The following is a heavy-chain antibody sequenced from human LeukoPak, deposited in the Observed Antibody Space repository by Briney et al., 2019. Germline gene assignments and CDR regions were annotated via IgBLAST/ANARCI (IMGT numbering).Heavy chain of an antibody. V-gene: IGHV3-48*01. CDR3: ARDRSGGNSGYYYYDMVV. D-gene: IGHD2-21*02. CDR1: GFTFSSYS. J-gene: IGHJ6*02. CDR2: ITSSSSTI. Sequence: GGSLRLSCAASGFTFSSYSMNWVRQAPGKGLEWVSHITSSSSTIYYADSVKGRFTISRDNAKNSLYLQMNSLRAEDTAVYYCARDRSGGNSGYYYYDMVVWGQGTTVTVSS.